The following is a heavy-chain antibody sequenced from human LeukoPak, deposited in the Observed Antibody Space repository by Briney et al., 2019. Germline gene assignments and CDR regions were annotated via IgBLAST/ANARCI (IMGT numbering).Heavy chain of an antibody. CDR1: GGSISSGGYS. Sequence: TSETLSLTCAVSGGSISSGGYSWSWIRQPPGKGLEWIGYIYHSGSTYYNPSLKSRVTISVDTSKNQFSLKLSSVTAADTAVYYCAGDPDYGGYSRFDYWGQGTLVTVSS. J-gene: IGHJ4*02. CDR3: AGDPDYGGYSRFDY. CDR2: IYHSGST. V-gene: IGHV4-30-2*01. D-gene: IGHD4-17*01.